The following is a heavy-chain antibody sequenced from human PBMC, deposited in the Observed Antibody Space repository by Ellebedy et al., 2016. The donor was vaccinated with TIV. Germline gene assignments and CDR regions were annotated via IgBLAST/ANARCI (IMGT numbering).Heavy chain of an antibody. V-gene: IGHV4-59*01. CDR2: IYFSGIT. D-gene: IGHD1-26*01. CDR1: DGSISNFH. CDR3: ARWVGHFDF. J-gene: IGHJ4*02. Sequence: MPSETLSLTCTVSDGSISNFHWSWIRQPPGKGLVWFGYIYFSGITNYNPSLKSRVTMSVDTSKNQFSLKLSSVTTADTAVYYCARWVGHFDFWGQGAQVTVSS.